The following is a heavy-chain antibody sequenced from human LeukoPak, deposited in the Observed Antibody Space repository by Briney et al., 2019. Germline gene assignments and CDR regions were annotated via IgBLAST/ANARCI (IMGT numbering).Heavy chain of an antibody. J-gene: IGHJ4*02. CDR2: IYYSGST. D-gene: IGHD4-17*01. Sequence: PSETLSLTCTVSGGSISSGDFYWSWIRQPPGKGLEWIGYIYYSGSTYYNPSLKSRLTISVDTSKNQFSLDLSSVTAADTAVYFCARENGYGVSDCWGQGTPVAVSS. V-gene: IGHV4-30-4*01. CDR1: GGSISSGDFY. CDR3: ARENGYGVSDC.